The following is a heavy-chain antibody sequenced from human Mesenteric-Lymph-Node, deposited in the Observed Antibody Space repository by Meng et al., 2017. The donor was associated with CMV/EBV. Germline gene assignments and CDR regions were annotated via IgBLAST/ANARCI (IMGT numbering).Heavy chain of an antibody. CDR1: EFTFSGYA. J-gene: IGHJ2*01. CDR2: IRGSADSA. V-gene: IGHV3-23*01. D-gene: IGHD6-13*01. Sequence: SEFTFSGYAIGWVRQPPGNGLEWVSTIRGSADSAFYADSVRGRFSISRDNSNIMLYLQLDSLRAEDTAVYYCAKDGTYSTSWTYFDLWGRGTLVTVSS. CDR3: AKDGTYSTSWTYFDL.